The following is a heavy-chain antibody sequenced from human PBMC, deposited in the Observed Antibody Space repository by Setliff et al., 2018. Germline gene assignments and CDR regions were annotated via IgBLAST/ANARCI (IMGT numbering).Heavy chain of an antibody. CDR3: ARHTIAMSTIISYFDY. Sequence: SETLSLTCSVSGASITSGGFYWPWIRQPAGKGLEWIGHISPSGSTTYNPPVKSRVTISLDTSKNHFTLKLDSVTAADTALYYCARHTIAMSTIISYFDYWGQGTLVTVSS. CDR1: GASITSGGFY. J-gene: IGHJ4*02. CDR2: ISPSGST. V-gene: IGHV4-61*09. D-gene: IGHD3-10*01.